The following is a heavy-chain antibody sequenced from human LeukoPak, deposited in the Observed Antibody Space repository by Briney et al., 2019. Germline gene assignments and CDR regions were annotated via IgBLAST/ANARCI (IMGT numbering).Heavy chain of an antibody. CDR2: INSGGGTT. Sequence: GGSLRLSCAVSGFTFSTYWMIWVRQAPGKGLEWVSYINSGGGTTYYADSVKGRFTISRDNAKNSLYLQMDSLRVEDTAVYYCARDPDCSGDSCYSNWFDPWGQGTLVTVSS. V-gene: IGHV3-48*04. D-gene: IGHD2-15*01. CDR3: ARDPDCSGDSCYSNWFDP. CDR1: GFTFSTYW. J-gene: IGHJ5*02.